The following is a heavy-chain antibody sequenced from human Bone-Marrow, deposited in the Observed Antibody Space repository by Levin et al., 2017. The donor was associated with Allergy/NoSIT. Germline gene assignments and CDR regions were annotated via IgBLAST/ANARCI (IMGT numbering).Heavy chain of an antibody. CDR2: IYYSGST. V-gene: IGHV4-59*08. D-gene: IGHD2-2*01. Sequence: SETLSLTCTVSGASISSFYWSWIRQPPGKGLEWIGYIYYSGSTNYSPSLKSRVSMSSDMSRNQVYLTMSSVTAADTAVYYCARQAVPAAMNGFDSWGQGTLVTVSS. CDR3: ARQAVPAAMNGFDS. CDR1: GASISSFY. J-gene: IGHJ5*01.